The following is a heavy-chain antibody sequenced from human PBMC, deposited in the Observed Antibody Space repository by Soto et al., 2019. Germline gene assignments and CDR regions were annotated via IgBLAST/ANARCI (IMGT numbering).Heavy chain of an antibody. V-gene: IGHV3-30-3*01. Sequence: QVQLVESGGGVVQPGRSLRLSCAASGFTFSSYAMHWVRQAPGKGLEWVAVISYDGSNKYYADSVKGRFTISRDNSKNELYLQMNSRRAEDTAVYYCARDRLRYNWNDFPYYYYGIDVWGQGTTVTVSS. CDR3: ARDRLRYNWNDFPYYYYGIDV. CDR1: GFTFSSYA. D-gene: IGHD1-1*01. CDR2: ISYDGSNK. J-gene: IGHJ6*02.